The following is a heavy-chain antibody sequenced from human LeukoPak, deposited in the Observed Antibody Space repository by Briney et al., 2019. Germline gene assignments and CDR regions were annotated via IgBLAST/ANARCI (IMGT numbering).Heavy chain of an antibody. CDR2: IYTSGIT. Sequence: PSETLSLTCTVSGGSISSGSYYWSWIRQPAGKGLEWVGRIYTSGITNYNPSLKSRVTISVDTSKNQFSLKLSSVTAADTAVYYCARERREQLLPPYTRSLTYFDYWGQGTLVTVSS. CDR1: GGSISSGSYY. J-gene: IGHJ4*02. D-gene: IGHD2-15*01. V-gene: IGHV4-61*02. CDR3: ARERREQLLPPYTRSLTYFDY.